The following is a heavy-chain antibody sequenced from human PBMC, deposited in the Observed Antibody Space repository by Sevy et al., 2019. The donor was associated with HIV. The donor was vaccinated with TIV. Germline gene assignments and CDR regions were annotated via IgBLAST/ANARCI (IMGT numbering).Heavy chain of an antibody. Sequence: SETLSLTCAVYGGSFSGYYWSWIRQPPGKGLEWIGEVNHSGSSNYNPSLKSRVTISVDTSKNQFSLKVSSVTAADTALYYCARSYDTSGYYFDYWGQGTLVTVSS. D-gene: IGHD3-22*01. J-gene: IGHJ4*02. CDR1: GGSFSGYY. CDR3: ARSYDTSGYYFDY. V-gene: IGHV4-34*01. CDR2: VNHSGSS.